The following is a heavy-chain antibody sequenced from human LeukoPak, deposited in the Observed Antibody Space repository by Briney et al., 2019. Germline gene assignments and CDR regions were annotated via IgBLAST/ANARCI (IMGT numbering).Heavy chain of an antibody. D-gene: IGHD5-18*01. CDR1: GYTFTSYA. CDR3: ARVGSGYSYGFDY. J-gene: IGHJ4*02. V-gene: IGHV1-2*02. Sequence: ASVKVSCKASGYTFTSYAMNWVRQAPGQGLEWMGWINPNSGGTNYAQKFQGRVTMTRDTSISTAYMELSRLRSDDTAVYYCARVGSGYSYGFDYWGQGTLVTVSS. CDR2: INPNSGGT.